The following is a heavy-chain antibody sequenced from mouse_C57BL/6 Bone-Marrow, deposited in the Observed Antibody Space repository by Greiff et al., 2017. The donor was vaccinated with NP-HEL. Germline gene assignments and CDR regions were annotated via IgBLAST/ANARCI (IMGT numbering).Heavy chain of an antibody. J-gene: IGHJ4*01. CDR3: ALLWLRRRGAMDY. CDR1: GYTFTSYW. V-gene: IGHV1-55*01. CDR2: IYPGSGST. D-gene: IGHD2-2*01. Sequence: QVQLQQPGAELVKPGASVKMSCKASGYTFTSYWITWVKQRPGQGLEWIGDIYPGSGSTNYNEKFKSKATLTVDTSSSTAYMQLSSLTSEDSAVYYGALLWLRRRGAMDYWGQGTSVTVSS.